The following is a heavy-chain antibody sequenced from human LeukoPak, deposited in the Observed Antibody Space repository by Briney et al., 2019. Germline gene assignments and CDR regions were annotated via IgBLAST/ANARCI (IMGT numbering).Heavy chain of an antibody. Sequence: SETLSLTCTVSGDSISSYYWNWFRQSAGKGLEWIGRIYTSGSTDYNPSLKSRVSMSVDTSKNHFSLKLISVTAADTAVYYCARESREYHGSGYYCDYWGQGTLVTVSS. CDR2: IYTSGST. V-gene: IGHV4-4*07. D-gene: IGHD3-22*01. J-gene: IGHJ4*02. CDR3: ARESREYHGSGYYCDY. CDR1: GDSISSYY.